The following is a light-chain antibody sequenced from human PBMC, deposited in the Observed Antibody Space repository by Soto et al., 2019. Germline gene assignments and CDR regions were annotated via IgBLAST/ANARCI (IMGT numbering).Light chain of an antibody. CDR1: TSNIGAGYD. V-gene: IGLV1-40*01. CDR2: GNS. J-gene: IGLJ1*01. CDR3: QSNDSSLSGSV. Sequence: QSVLTQPPSVSGAPGQRVTISCTGGTSNIGAGYDVHWYQQLPGTAPKLLIYGNSNRPSGVPDRFSGSKSGTSASLAITGLQAQDEGDYSCQSNDSSLSGSVFRTGTKVTV.